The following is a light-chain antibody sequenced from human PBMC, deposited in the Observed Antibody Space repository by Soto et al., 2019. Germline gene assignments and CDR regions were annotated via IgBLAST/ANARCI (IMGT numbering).Light chain of an antibody. CDR1: SSVVESYNL. V-gene: IGLV2-23*01. J-gene: IGLJ1*01. CDR3: CSFAHSNNYV. Sequence: QSVLAQPASVSGSPGQSIALSCTGTSSVVESYNLVSWYQQYPGKAPKLLISEGGKRPSGISNRFSGSKSGNTASLTISGLQAEDEADYYCCSFAHSNNYVFGTGTKVTVL. CDR2: EGG.